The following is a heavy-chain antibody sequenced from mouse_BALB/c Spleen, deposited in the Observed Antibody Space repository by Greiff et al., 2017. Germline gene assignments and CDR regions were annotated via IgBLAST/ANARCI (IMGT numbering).Heavy chain of an antibody. D-gene: IGHD2-4*01. CDR1: GFSLTSYG. J-gene: IGHJ3*01. CDR2: IWAGGST. V-gene: IGHV2-9*02. CDR3: ARGYDYDGSY. Sequence: VKLMESGPGLVAPSQSLSITCTVSGFSLTSYGVHWVRQPPGKGLEWLGVIWAGGSTNYNSALMSRLSISKDNSKSQVFLKMNSLQTDDTAMYYCARGYDYDGSYWGQGTLVTVSA.